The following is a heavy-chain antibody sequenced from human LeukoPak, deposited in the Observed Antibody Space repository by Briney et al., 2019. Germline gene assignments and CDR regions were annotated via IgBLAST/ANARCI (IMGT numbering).Heavy chain of an antibody. Sequence: GGSLRLSCAASGFTFSSYAIHWVRQTPGKGLEWVAVISYDGSNKYYADSVKGRFTISRDNSKNTLYLQMNSLRAEDTAVYYCAREGGDYYDSSGYYHWFDYWGQGTLVTVSS. V-gene: IGHV3-30-3*01. CDR2: ISYDGSNK. CDR1: GFTFSSYA. CDR3: AREGGDYYDSSGYYHWFDY. D-gene: IGHD3-22*01. J-gene: IGHJ4*02.